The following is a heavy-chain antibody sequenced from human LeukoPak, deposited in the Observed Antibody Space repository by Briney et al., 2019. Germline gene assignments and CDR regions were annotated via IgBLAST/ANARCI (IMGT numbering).Heavy chain of an antibody. Sequence: GGSLRLPCAASGFTFSSYSMNWVRQAPGKGLEWVSSISSSSSYIYYADSVKGRFTISRDNAKNSLYLQMNSLRAEDTAVYYCARVGIVVVPAARAHYFDYWGQGTLVTVSS. V-gene: IGHV3-21*01. J-gene: IGHJ4*02. CDR1: GFTFSSYS. D-gene: IGHD2-2*03. CDR2: ISSSSSYI. CDR3: ARVGIVVVPAARAHYFDY.